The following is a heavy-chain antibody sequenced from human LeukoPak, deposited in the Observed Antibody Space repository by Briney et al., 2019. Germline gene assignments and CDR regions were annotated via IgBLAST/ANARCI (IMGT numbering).Heavy chain of an antibody. CDR2: INIGVTNT. V-gene: IGHV3-11*01. Sequence: GGSLRLSCAATGFTFSDYYMSWIRQAPGKGLEWLSYINIGVTNTHYADSVKGRFTISRDNAKKSLYLEMNNLRAEDTAVYYCATDGAGFDTWGQGVLVTVSS. CDR1: GFTFSDYY. J-gene: IGHJ5*02. CDR3: ATDGAGFDT.